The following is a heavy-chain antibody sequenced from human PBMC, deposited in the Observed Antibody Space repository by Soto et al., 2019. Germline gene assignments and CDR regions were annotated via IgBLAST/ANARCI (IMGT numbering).Heavy chain of an antibody. CDR3: ARGYYYDSSGPIGYFDL. D-gene: IGHD3-22*01. J-gene: IGHJ2*01. Sequence: SETLSLTCTVSGGSISSSDYYWSWIRQPPGKGLEWIGYIYYSGSTYYNPSLKSRVTISVDTSKNQFSLKLSSVTAADTAVYYCARGYYYDSSGPIGYFDLWGRGTLVTVS. V-gene: IGHV4-30-4*01. CDR2: IYYSGST. CDR1: GGSISSSDYY.